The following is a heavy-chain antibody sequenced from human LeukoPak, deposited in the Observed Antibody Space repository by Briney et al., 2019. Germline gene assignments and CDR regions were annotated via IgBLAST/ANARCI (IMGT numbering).Heavy chain of an antibody. Sequence: SGTLSLTCAVSGGSISSSNWWSWVRQPPGKGLEWIGEIYHSGSTNYNPSLKSRVTISVDKSKNQFSLKLSSVTAADTAVYYCARVNYYGSGSYSTGDYWGQGTLVTVSS. J-gene: IGHJ4*02. CDR3: ARVNYYGSGSYSTGDY. CDR1: GGSISSSNW. V-gene: IGHV4-4*02. CDR2: IYHSGST. D-gene: IGHD3-10*01.